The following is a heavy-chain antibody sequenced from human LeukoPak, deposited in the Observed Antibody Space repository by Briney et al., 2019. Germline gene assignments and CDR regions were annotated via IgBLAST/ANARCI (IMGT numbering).Heavy chain of an antibody. D-gene: IGHD4-11*01. Sequence: SQTLSLTCTVSGGSISSGDYYWSWIRQPPGKGLEWIGYIYYSGSTYYNPSLKSRVTISVDTSKNQFSLKLSSVTAADTAVYYCARADSNPGRPHWYFDLWGRGTLVTVSS. CDR2: IYYSGST. V-gene: IGHV4-30-4*08. J-gene: IGHJ2*01. CDR3: ARADSNPGRPHWYFDL. CDR1: GGSISSGDYY.